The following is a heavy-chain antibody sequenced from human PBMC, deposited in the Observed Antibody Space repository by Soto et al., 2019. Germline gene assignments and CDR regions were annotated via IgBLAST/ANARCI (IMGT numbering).Heavy chain of an antibody. Sequence: QVQLVQSGAEVKKPGSSVKVSCKASGGTFSSYAISWVRQAPGQGLEWMGGIIPIFGTANYAQKFQGRVTITADESTSTAYMELSSLRSEDTAVYYCARGVGDGTRGITLATHFDYWGQGTLVTVSS. CDR1: GGTFSSYA. CDR2: IIPIFGTA. D-gene: IGHD1-26*01. CDR3: ARGVGDGTRGITLATHFDY. V-gene: IGHV1-69*01. J-gene: IGHJ4*02.